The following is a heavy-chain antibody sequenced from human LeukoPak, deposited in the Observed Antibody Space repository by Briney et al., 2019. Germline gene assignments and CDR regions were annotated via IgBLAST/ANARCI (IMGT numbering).Heavy chain of an antibody. V-gene: IGHV4-39*07. J-gene: IGHJ3*02. CDR2: INHSGST. CDR1: GGSISSSSYY. CDR3: ARDLGAAAGTTAFDI. D-gene: IGHD6-13*01. Sequence: KPSETLSLTCTVSGGSISSSSYYWSWIRQPPGKGLEWIGEINHSGSTNYNPSLKSRVTISVDTSKNQFSLKLSSVTAADTAVYYCARDLGAAAGTTAFDIWGQGTTVTVSS.